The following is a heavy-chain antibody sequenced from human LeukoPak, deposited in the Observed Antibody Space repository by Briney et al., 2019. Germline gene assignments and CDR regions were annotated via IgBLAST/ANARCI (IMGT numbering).Heavy chain of an antibody. CDR3: ARGSRGYSVYAVGKLDY. Sequence: SETLSLNCAVYGGSFSGYYWSWIRQPPGKGLEWIGEINHSGSTNYNPSLKSRVTISADTSKNQFSLKLSSVTAADTAVYYCARGSRGYSVYAVGKLDYWGQGTLVTVSS. CDR2: INHSGST. D-gene: IGHD5/OR15-5a*01. J-gene: IGHJ4*02. V-gene: IGHV4-34*01. CDR1: GGSFSGYY.